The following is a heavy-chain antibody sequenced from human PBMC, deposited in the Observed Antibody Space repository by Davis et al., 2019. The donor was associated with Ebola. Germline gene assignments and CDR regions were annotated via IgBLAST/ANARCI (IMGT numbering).Heavy chain of an antibody. J-gene: IGHJ4*02. Sequence: SVKVSCKASGGTFSSYAISWVRQAPGQGLEWMGGIIPIFGTANYAQKFQGRVTITADESTSTAYMELSSLRSEDTAVYYCARDRRNYYDSSFFDYWGQGTLVTVSS. CDR1: GGTFSSYA. CDR3: ARDRRNYYDSSFFDY. D-gene: IGHD3-22*01. V-gene: IGHV1-69*13. CDR2: IIPIFGTA.